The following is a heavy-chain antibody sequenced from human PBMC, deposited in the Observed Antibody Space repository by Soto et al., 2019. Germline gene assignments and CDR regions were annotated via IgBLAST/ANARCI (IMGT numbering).Heavy chain of an antibody. V-gene: IGHV1-69*13. CDR1: GGTFSSYA. J-gene: IGHJ4*02. CDR3: ARGRAPHYYDSSGYYYRPFDY. CDR2: IIPIFGTA. Sequence: SVKVSCKASGGTFSSYAISWVRQAPGQGLEWMGGIIPIFGTANYAQKFQGRVTITADESTSTAYMELSSLRSEDTAVYYCARGRAPHYYDSSGYYYRPFDYWGQGTLVTVSS. D-gene: IGHD3-22*01.